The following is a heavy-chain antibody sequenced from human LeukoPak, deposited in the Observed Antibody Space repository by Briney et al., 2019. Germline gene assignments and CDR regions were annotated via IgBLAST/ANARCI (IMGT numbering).Heavy chain of an antibody. CDR1: GFTFSNYA. J-gene: IGHJ4*02. Sequence: GGSLRLSCAASGFTFSNYAMSWVRQAPGKGLEWVSAILGSGGSTYYADSVKGRFTVSRDNAKNSLYLQMNSLRAEDTAVYYCARGHYRKVVVTAAHFDYWGQGTLVTVSS. D-gene: IGHD2-21*02. CDR3: ARGHYRKVVVTAAHFDY. CDR2: ILGSGGST. V-gene: IGHV3-23*01.